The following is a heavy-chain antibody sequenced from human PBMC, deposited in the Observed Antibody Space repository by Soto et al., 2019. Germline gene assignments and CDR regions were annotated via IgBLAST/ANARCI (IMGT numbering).Heavy chain of an antibody. J-gene: IGHJ4*02. CDR2: ISSSSSTI. D-gene: IGHD3-10*01. V-gene: IGHV3-48*01. CDR3: ATWARIWFGELLSDY. CDR1: GFTFSSYS. Sequence: GGSLRLSCAASGFTFSSYSMNWVRQAPGKGLEWVSYISSSSSTIYYADSVKGRFTISRDNAKNSLYLQMNSLRAEDTAVYYCATWARIWFGELLSDYWGQGTLVTVSS.